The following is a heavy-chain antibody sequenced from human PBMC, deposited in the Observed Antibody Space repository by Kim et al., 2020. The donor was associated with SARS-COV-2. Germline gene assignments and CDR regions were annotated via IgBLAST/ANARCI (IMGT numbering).Heavy chain of an antibody. CDR2: ISSYKTNA. Sequence: ASVKVSCKASGYTFTSYGISWVRQAPGQELEWLGWISSYKTNADYAQRLQGRVTMTTDTSTTTAYMELGSLRSDDAAVYYCAMDCSGGTYDSGRLDYWGQGTLVTVSS. J-gene: IGHJ4*02. D-gene: IGHD2-15*01. CDR1: GYTFTSYG. V-gene: IGHV1-18*04. CDR3: AMDCSGGTYDSGRLDY.